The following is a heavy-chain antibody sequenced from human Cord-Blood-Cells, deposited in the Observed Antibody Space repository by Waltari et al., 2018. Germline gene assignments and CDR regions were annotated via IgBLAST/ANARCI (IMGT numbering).Heavy chain of an antibody. D-gene: IGHD6-6*01. J-gene: IGHJ1*01. CDR3: ARSIAARPYFQH. Sequence: QVQLVQFGAEVKKPGASVKVSCKASGYTFTSYAMHWVRQAPGQRLEWMGWINAGNGNTKYSQKFQGRVTITRDTSASTAYMELSSLRSEDTAVYYCARSIAARPYFQHWGQGTLVTVSS. CDR1: GYTFTSYA. V-gene: IGHV1-3*01. CDR2: INAGNGNT.